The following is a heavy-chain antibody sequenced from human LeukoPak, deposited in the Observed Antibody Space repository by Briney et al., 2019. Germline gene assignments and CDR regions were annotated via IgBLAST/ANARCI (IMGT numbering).Heavy chain of an antibody. D-gene: IGHD6-6*01. V-gene: IGHV1-46*01. CDR1: GYTFTSYY. CDR2: INPSGGST. Sequence: GASVKVSCKASGYTFTSYYMHWVRQAPGQGLEWMGIINPSGGSTSYAQKFQGRVTMTRDTSISTAYMELSRLRSDDTAVYYCASDLYSSSSHWFDPWGQGTLVTVSS. J-gene: IGHJ5*02. CDR3: ASDLYSSSSHWFDP.